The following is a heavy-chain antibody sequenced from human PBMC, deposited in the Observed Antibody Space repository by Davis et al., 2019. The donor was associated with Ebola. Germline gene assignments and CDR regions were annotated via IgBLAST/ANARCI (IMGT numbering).Heavy chain of an antibody. D-gene: IGHD2-15*01. Sequence: SETLSLTCTVSGGSISSYYWSWIRQPPGKGLEWIGYIYYSGSTNYNPSLKSRVTISVDTSKNQFSLKLSSVTAADTAVYYCARPLGYCSGGSCYSGGWFDPWGQGTLVTVSS. V-gene: IGHV4-59*01. CDR2: IYYSGST. J-gene: IGHJ5*02. CDR3: ARPLGYCSGGSCYSGGWFDP. CDR1: GGSISSYY.